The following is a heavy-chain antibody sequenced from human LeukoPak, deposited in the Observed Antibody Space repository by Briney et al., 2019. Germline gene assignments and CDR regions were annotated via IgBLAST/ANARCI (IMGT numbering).Heavy chain of an antibody. CDR2: ISYDGSDK. CDR3: AKEFRGGWPFDY. CDR1: GFTFSNYG. Sequence: GGSLRLSCTASGFTFSNYGIHWVRQAPGKGLQWVAVISYDGSDKYYTDSVKGRFTISRDNSKNTLYLQMNSLRAEDTAVYYCAKEFRGGWPFDYWGQGTLVTVSS. J-gene: IGHJ4*02. D-gene: IGHD6-19*01. V-gene: IGHV3-30*18.